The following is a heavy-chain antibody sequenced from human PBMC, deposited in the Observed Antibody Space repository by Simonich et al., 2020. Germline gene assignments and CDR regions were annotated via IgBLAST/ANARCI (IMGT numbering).Heavy chain of an antibody. J-gene: IGHJ3*02. CDR1: GFTFSSYW. D-gene: IGHD4-4*01. V-gene: IGHV3-74*01. Sequence: EVQLVESGGGLVQPGGSLRLSCAASGFTFSSYWMHWVRQAPGKGLVCVSRLNSDGSSTSYADSVKGRFTISRDNAKNTLYLQMNSLRAEDTAVYYCARDYSNYDAFDIWGQGTMVTVSS. CDR2: LNSDGSST. CDR3: ARDYSNYDAFDI.